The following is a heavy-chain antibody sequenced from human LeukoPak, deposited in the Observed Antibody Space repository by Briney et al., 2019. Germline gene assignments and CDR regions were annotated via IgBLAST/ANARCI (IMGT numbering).Heavy chain of an antibody. D-gene: IGHD2-15*01. Sequence: PGRSLRLSCAASGFTFDDYAMHWVRQAPGKGLEWVSGISWNSGSIGYADSVKGRFTISRDNAKNSLYLQMNSLRAEDTALYYCAKVSCSGGNCWNAFDYWGQGTLVTVSS. CDR3: AKVSCSGGNCWNAFDY. J-gene: IGHJ4*02. V-gene: IGHV3-9*01. CDR1: GFTFDDYA. CDR2: ISWNSGSI.